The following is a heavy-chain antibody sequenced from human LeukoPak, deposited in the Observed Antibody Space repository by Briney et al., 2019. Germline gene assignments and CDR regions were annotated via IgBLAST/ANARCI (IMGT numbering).Heavy chain of an antibody. CDR1: GFTVSSNY. CDR2: IYSGGTT. CDR3: TKLKGWYGEGYFDY. Sequence: PGGSLRLSCAASGFTVSSNYMSWVRQAAGKGLEWASVIYSGGTTFYADSVKGRFTISRDNSKNTLYLQMNSLRADDTAVYYCTKLKGWYGEGYFDYWGQGTLVTVSS. V-gene: IGHV3-53*01. D-gene: IGHD3-10*01. J-gene: IGHJ4*02.